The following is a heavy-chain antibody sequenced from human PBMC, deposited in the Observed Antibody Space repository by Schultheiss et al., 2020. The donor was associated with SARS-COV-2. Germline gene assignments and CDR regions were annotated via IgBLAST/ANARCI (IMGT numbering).Heavy chain of an antibody. D-gene: IGHD2-2*01. CDR1: GGSFSGYY. J-gene: IGHJ3*02. Sequence: SQTLSLTCAVYGGSFSGYYWSWIRQPPGKGLECIGEINHSGSTNYNPSLKSRVTISVDTSKNRLSLRLRSVTAADTAVYYCASPSSMGNDAFDIWGQGTMVTVSS. CDR2: INHSGST. CDR3: ASPSSMGNDAFDI. V-gene: IGHV4-34*01.